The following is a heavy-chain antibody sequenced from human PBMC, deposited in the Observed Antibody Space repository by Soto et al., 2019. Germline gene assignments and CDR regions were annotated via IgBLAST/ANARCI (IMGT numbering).Heavy chain of an antibody. V-gene: IGHV5-10-1*01. CDR2: IDPSDSYT. CDR3: ARHPPMITFGGVIVMNAFDI. Sequence: PGESRKICCEGSGYSFTSYWISWVCQMPGKGLEWMGRIDPSDSYTNYSPSFQGHVTISADKSISTAYLQWSSMKASDTAMYYCARHPPMITFGGVIVMNAFDIWGKGTMVTV. CDR1: GYSFTSYW. J-gene: IGHJ3*02. D-gene: IGHD3-16*02.